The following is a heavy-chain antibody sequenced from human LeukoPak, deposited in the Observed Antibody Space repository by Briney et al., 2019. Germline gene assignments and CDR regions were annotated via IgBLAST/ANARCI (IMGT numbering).Heavy chain of an antibody. J-gene: IGHJ4*02. CDR3: ARGRSPGY. CDR1: GGSFSGYY. Sequence: SETLSLTCAVYGGSFSGYYWNWIRQPPGKGLEWIGEINHTGTTSYSPSLKSRLTISGDTSKNHFSLKLTSVTAADTAVYYCARGRSPGYWGQGTLVTVSS. V-gene: IGHV4-34*01. CDR2: INHTGTT.